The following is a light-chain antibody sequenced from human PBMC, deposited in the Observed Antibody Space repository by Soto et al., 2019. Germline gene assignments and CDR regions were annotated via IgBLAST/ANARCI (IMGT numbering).Light chain of an antibody. CDR1: QTVYTW. Sequence: DIQMTQSPASLSSSIGDRVTITCRASQTVYTWLAWYQQKPGTAPNLLIYEASTLHSGVPSRFSGSGSGTEFTLVISRLQPDDLATYYCQQYSSYSPYTLGQGTKVDI. J-gene: IGKJ2*01. CDR3: QQYSSYSPYT. V-gene: IGKV1-5*03. CDR2: EAS.